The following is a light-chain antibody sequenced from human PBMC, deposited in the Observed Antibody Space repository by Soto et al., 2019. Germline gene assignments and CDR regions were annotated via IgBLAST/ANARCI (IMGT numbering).Light chain of an antibody. CDR2: SNN. CDR3: AAWDDSLNGQV. CDR1: SSNIGSNT. Sequence: QPGLDQRPAGAWSPGQVVTISYYGNSSNIGSNTVNWYQQLPGTAPKLLIYSNNQRPSGVPDRFSGSKSGTSASLAISGLQSEDEADYYCAAWDDSLNGQVFGTGTKVTVL. V-gene: IGLV1-44*01. J-gene: IGLJ1*01.